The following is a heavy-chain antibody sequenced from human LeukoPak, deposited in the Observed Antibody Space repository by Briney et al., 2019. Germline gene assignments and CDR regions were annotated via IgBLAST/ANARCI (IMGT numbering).Heavy chain of an antibody. V-gene: IGHV1-18*01. Sequence: ASVKVSCKASGYTFTSYGISWVRQAPGQGLEWMGWISAYNGNTNYAQKLQGRVTMTRDTSTSTVYMELSSLRSEDTAVYYCARGGYAILTGYYPFDYWGQGTLVTVSS. CDR2: ISAYNGNT. CDR1: GYTFTSYG. D-gene: IGHD3-9*01. CDR3: ARGGYAILTGYYPFDY. J-gene: IGHJ4*02.